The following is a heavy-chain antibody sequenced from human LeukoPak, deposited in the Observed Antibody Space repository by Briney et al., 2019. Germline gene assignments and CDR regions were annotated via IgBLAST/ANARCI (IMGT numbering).Heavy chain of an antibody. CDR3: AIDQYCIGGNCFPYFYY. CDR1: RYTYTGYF. CDR2: INPNSGDT. V-gene: IGHV1-2*02. J-gene: IGHJ4*02. D-gene: IGHD2-15*01. Sequence: ASVTDSFLACRYTYTGYFIHWVGQPPGQEVAWMGSINPNSGDTNYAQKFQGRVTMTRYTSISTTYKELNRLRTDDTAVYYCAIDQYCIGGNCFPYFYYWGQGTLVTVSS.